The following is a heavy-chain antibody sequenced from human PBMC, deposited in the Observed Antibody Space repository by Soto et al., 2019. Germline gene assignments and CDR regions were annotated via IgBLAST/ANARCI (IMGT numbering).Heavy chain of an antibody. CDR2: ISYDGSNK. Sequence: GGSLRLSCAASGFTFSSYAMHWVRQAPGKGLEWVAVISYDGSNKYYADSVKGLFTISRDNSKNTLYLQMNSLRAEDTAVYYCATDIVVVPAAISSAVFDYWGQGTLVTVSS. D-gene: IGHD2-2*02. CDR3: ATDIVVVPAAISSAVFDY. J-gene: IGHJ4*02. CDR1: GFTFSSYA. V-gene: IGHV3-30-3*01.